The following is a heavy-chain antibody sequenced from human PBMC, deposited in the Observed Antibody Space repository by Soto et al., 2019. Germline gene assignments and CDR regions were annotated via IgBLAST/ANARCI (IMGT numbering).Heavy chain of an antibody. CDR2: ISGSGGST. Sequence: GGSLRLSCAASGFTFSSYAMSWVRQAPGKGLEWVSAISGSGGSTYYADSVKGRLTISRDNSKNTLYLQMNSLRAEDTAVYYCAKGGIYYYDSSGYWAFDIWGQGTMVTVSS. CDR1: GFTFSSYA. J-gene: IGHJ3*02. CDR3: AKGGIYYYDSSGYWAFDI. D-gene: IGHD3-22*01. V-gene: IGHV3-23*01.